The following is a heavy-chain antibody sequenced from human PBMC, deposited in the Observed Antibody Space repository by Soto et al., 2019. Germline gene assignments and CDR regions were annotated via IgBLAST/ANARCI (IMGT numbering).Heavy chain of an antibody. Sequence: ASVKVSCKASGYTFTSYGISWVRQAPGQGLEWMGWISAYNGNTNYAQKLQGRVTMTTDTSTSTAYMELRSLRSDDTAVYYCARDKNFKDGGNSGYNWFDPWGQGTLVTVSS. CDR1: GYTFTSYG. D-gene: IGHD2-21*02. CDR3: ARDKNFKDGGNSGYNWFDP. CDR2: ISAYNGNT. V-gene: IGHV1-18*01. J-gene: IGHJ5*02.